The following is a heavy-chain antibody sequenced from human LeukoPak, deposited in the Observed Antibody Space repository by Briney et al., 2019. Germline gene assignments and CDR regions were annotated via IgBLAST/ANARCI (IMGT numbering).Heavy chain of an antibody. Sequence: GGSLRLSCAASGFTFSNYEMNWVRQAPGKGLEWVSNIGSSGSSIYYGDSVKGRFTISRDNVKNTLFLQMDRLRAEDTAVYYCAREGENSSSFLGFYMDVWGKGTTVTVSS. J-gene: IGHJ6*03. V-gene: IGHV3-48*03. CDR1: GFTFSNYE. D-gene: IGHD6-6*01. CDR2: IGSSGSSI. CDR3: AREGENSSSFLGFYMDV.